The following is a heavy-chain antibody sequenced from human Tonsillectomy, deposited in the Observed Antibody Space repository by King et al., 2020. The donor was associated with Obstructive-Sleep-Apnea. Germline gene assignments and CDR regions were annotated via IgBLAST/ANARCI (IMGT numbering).Heavy chain of an antibody. Sequence: VQLVESGADVKKPGASVKVSCKASGYTFTDYQMQWVRQAPGQGLEWMGWINPNSGDANYAQRFQGRVSMTRDTSITTAYMELSRLRSEDTAIYFCARNTDYYDSSAAYWGQGTLVTVSS. D-gene: IGHD3-22*01. V-gene: IGHV1-2*02. CDR1: GYTFTDYQ. CDR3: ARNTDYYDSSAAY. CDR2: INPNSGDA. J-gene: IGHJ4*02.